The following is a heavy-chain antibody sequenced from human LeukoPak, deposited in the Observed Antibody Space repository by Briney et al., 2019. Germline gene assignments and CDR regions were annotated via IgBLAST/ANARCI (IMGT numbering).Heavy chain of an antibody. V-gene: IGHV1-24*01. J-gene: IGHJ4*02. CDR3: ATGLTNCSSTSCYYLGLDY. D-gene: IGHD2-2*01. CDR2: FDPEDGET. Sequence: ASVTVSFKVSGYTLTELSMHWVRQAPGKGLEWMGGFDPEDGETIYAQKLQGRVTMTEDTSTDTAYMELSSLRSEDTAVYYCATGLTNCSSTSCYYLGLDYWGQGTLVTVSS. CDR1: GYTLTELS.